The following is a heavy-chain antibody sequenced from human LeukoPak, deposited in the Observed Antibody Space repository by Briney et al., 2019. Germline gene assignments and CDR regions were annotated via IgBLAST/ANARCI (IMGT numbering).Heavy chain of an antibody. CDR3: ARSAAGSYYYYYMDV. CDR1: GCTFSTYA. J-gene: IGHJ6*03. V-gene: IGHV3-30*04. CDR2: ISYDGSKK. Sequence: PGGSLRLSCAASGCTFSTYAMSWVRQAPGKGLEGVAVISYDGSKKYYADSVKGRFTITRDNSKNTLYLQMNSLRAEDTAVYYCARSAAGSYYYYYMDVWGKGTTVTVSS. D-gene: IGHD6-13*01.